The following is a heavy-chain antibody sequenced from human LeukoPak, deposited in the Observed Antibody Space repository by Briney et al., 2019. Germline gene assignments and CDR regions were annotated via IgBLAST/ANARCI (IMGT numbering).Heavy chain of an antibody. J-gene: IGHJ4*02. CDR1: GFTFSSYG. CDR2: IWYDGSNK. CDR3: ANILYSGSYIDY. D-gene: IGHD1-26*01. Sequence: GGSLRLSCAASGFTFSSYGMHWVRQAPGKGLEWVAVIWYDGSNKYYADSVKGRFTISRDNSKNTLYLQMNSLRAEDTAVYYCANILYSGSYIDYWGQGTLVTVSS. V-gene: IGHV3-30*02.